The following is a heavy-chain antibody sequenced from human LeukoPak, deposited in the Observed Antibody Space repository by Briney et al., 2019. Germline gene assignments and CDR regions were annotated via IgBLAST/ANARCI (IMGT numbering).Heavy chain of an antibody. J-gene: IGHJ4*02. Sequence: SETLSLTCTVSGGSISSSSYYWSWIRQPPGKGLEWIGYIYYSGSTNYNPSLKSRVTISVDTSKNQFSLKLSSVTAADTAVYYCARHQLVRGVIISLYFDYWGQGTLVTVSS. CDR1: GGSISSSSYY. V-gene: IGHV4-61*05. D-gene: IGHD3-10*01. CDR2: IYYSGST. CDR3: ARHQLVRGVIISLYFDY.